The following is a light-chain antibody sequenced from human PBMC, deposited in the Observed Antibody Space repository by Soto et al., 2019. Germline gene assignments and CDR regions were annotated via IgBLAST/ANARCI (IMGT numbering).Light chain of an antibody. CDR2: EVS. V-gene: IGLV2-18*02. Sequence: QSALTQPPSVSGSPGQSVTISCTGTSSDVGSYNRVSWFQQPPNTAPKLMIYEVSNRPSGVPDRFSGSKSGNTASLTISGLQAEDEADYYCSSHTSRGTYVFGTGTKLTVL. J-gene: IGLJ1*01. CDR1: SSDVGSYNR. CDR3: SSHTSRGTYV.